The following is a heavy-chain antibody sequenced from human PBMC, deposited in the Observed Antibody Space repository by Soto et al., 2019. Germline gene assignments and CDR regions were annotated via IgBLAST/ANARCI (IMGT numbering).Heavy chain of an antibody. D-gene: IGHD3-22*01. CDR2: IYYSGST. CDR3: ARQSRDSSGYYCDY. J-gene: IGHJ4*02. Sequence: SETLSLTCTVSGGSISSYYWSWIRQPPGKGLEWIGYIYYSGSTNYNPSLKSRVTISVDTSKNQFSLKLSSVTAADTAVYYCARQSRDSSGYYCDYWGQGTLVTVSS. V-gene: IGHV4-59*08. CDR1: GGSISSYY.